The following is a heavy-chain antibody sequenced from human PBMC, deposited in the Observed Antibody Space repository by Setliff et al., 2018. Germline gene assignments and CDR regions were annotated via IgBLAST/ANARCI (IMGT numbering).Heavy chain of an antibody. CDR2: INHSGST. CDR3: ARGSGYSSSKYFQH. V-gene: IGHV4-34*01. CDR1: GGSFSGYY. D-gene: IGHD5-18*01. Sequence: SETLSLTCAVYGGSFSGYYWSWIRQPPGKGLEWIGEINHSGSTNYNPSLKSRVTISVDTSKSQFSLKLSSVTAADTAVYYCARGSGYSSSKYFQHWGQGTLVTVSS. J-gene: IGHJ1*01.